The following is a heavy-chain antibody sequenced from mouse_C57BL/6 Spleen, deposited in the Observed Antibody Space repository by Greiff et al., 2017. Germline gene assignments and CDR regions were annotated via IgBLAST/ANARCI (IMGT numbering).Heavy chain of an antibody. CDR2: IYPRSGNT. Sequence: QVQLQQSGAELARPGASVKLSCKASGYTFTSYGISWVKQRTGQGLEWIGEIYPRSGNTYYNEKFKGKATLTADKSSSTAYMELRSLTSEDSAVYFCARRGYDYGLGARDYWGQGTSVTVSS. J-gene: IGHJ4*01. CDR3: ARRGYDYGLGARDY. V-gene: IGHV1-81*01. D-gene: IGHD2-4*01. CDR1: GYTFTSYG.